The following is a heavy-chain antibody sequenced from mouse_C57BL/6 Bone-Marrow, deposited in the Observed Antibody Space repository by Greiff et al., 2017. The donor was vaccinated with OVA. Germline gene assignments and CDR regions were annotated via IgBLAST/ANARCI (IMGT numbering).Heavy chain of an antibody. J-gene: IGHJ4*01. CDR1: GYTFTDYN. CDR3: ARRKIYYDYDYYAMDY. V-gene: IGHV1-22*01. Sequence: VQLQQSGPELVKPGASVKMSCKASGYTFTDYNMHWVKQSHGKSLEWIGYINPNNGGTSYNQKFKGKATLTVNKSSSTAYMELRSLTSDDSAVYYCARRKIYYDYDYYAMDYWGQGTSVTVSA. CDR2: INPNNGGT. D-gene: IGHD2-4*01.